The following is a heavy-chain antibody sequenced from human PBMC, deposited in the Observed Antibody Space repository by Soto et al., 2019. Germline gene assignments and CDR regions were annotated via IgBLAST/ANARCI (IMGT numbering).Heavy chain of an antibody. CDR2: IYYSGST. CDR1: GGSLSSYY. V-gene: IGHV4-59*08. Sequence: SETLSLTCTVSGGSLSSYYWSWIRQPPGKGLEWIGYIYYSGSTNYNPSLKSRVTISVDTSKNQFSLKLSSVTAADTAVYYCARLREYDSSPDYWGQGTLVTVSS. J-gene: IGHJ4*02. D-gene: IGHD3-22*01. CDR3: ARLREYDSSPDY.